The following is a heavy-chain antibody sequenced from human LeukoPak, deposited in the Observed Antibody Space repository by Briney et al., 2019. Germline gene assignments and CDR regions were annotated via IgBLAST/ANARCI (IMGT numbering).Heavy chain of an antibody. CDR1: GYSLRDLS. CDR3: ATGAYGWLFFDN. CDR2: SDPEDGKT. Sequence: ASVKVSCKVSGYSLRDLSMHWVRQTPGKGLEWMGGSDPEDGKTIYAQDFQGRVTMTEDTSTHTIYMELSSLRSEDTAVYYCATGAYGWLFFDNWGQGTLVIVSS. V-gene: IGHV1-24*01. J-gene: IGHJ4*02. D-gene: IGHD3-10*01.